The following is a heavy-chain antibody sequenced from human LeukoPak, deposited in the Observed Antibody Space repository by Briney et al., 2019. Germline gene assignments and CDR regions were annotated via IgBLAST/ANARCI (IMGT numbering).Heavy chain of an antibody. Sequence: ASVKVSCKASGYTFTSYYMHWVRQAPGQGLEWMGIISPSGGSTSYAQKFQGRVTMTRDTSTSTVYMELSSLRSEDTAVYYCAREQGGYCSSTSCRYFDYWGQGTLVTVSS. D-gene: IGHD2-2*01. J-gene: IGHJ4*02. V-gene: IGHV1-46*01. CDR3: AREQGGYCSSTSCRYFDY. CDR2: ISPSGGST. CDR1: GYTFTSYY.